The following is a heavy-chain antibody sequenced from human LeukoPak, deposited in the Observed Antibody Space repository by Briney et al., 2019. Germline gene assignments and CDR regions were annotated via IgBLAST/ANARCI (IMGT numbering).Heavy chain of an antibody. Sequence: GGSLRLSCTASGFTFSSYTMSWVRQAPGKGLKWVSTITTGGPNTYYADSVKGRFTVSRDDSRNTLYLQMNSLRAEDTAVYYCAKDGGLWVSAHWGDSWGRGTLVTVSS. J-gene: IGHJ4*02. D-gene: IGHD7-27*01. CDR3: AKDGGLWVSAHWGDS. CDR2: ITTGGPNT. CDR1: GFTFSSYT. V-gene: IGHV3-23*01.